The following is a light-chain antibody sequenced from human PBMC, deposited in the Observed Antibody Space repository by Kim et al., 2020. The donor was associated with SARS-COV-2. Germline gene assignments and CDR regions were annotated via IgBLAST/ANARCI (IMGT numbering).Light chain of an antibody. Sequence: PGERPTLSCRASQSFSSSYLAWYQQNPGRTPRLRIYGASSRATGIPDRFSGSGSGTDFTLSISRLGPEDFAVYYCQQYGSSLFTFGQGTRLEI. V-gene: IGKV3-20*01. CDR3: QQYGSSLFT. CDR1: QSFSSSY. CDR2: GAS. J-gene: IGKJ5*01.